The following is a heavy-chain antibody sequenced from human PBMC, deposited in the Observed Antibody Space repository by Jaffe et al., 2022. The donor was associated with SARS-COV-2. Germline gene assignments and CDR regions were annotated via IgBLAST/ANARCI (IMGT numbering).Heavy chain of an antibody. D-gene: IGHD1-26*01. CDR3: ARGLGELLGGYFDY. V-gene: IGHV1-69*02. Sequence: QVQLVQSGAEVKKPGSSVKVSCKASGGTFSSYTISWVRQAPGQGLEWMGRIIPILGIANYAQKFQGRVTITADKSTSTAYMELSSLRSEDTAVYYCARGLGELLGGYFDYWGQGTLVTVSS. CDR2: IIPILGIA. J-gene: IGHJ4*02. CDR1: GGTFSSYT.